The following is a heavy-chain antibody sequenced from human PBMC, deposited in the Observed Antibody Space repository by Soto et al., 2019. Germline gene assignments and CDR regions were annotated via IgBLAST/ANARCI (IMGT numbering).Heavy chain of an antibody. CDR2: ISWTSGSI. V-gene: IGHV3-9*01. CDR1: GFTFDDYA. D-gene: IGHD6-13*01. J-gene: IGHJ3*02. Sequence: EVQLVESGGGLVQPGRSLILSCAASGFTFDDYAMHWVRQAPWKGLEWVSGISWTSGSIGYADSVKGRFTISRDNAKNSLYLQMNSLRAEDTALYYCAKSSSWYIRAFDIWGQGTMVTVSS. CDR3: AKSSSWYIRAFDI.